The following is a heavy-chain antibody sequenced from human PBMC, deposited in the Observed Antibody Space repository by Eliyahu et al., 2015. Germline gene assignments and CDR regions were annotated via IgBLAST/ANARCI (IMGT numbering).Heavy chain of an antibody. V-gene: IGHV3-48*01. J-gene: IGHJ6*03. CDR3: ARADMDV. Sequence: ESVKGRFTISRDNAKNSVYLQMNSLRAEDTAVYXCARADMDVWGKGTTVIVSS.